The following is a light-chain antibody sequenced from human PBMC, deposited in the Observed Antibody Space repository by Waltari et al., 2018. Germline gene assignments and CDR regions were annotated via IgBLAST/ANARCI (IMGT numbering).Light chain of an antibody. CDR1: QSISYS. Sequence: DIQMTQSPSTLSAFVGDRFSITCRASQSISYSLAWYQQKPGKAPKLLIYKASTLESGVPSRFSGSGSGTEFTLTISSLQPDDFATYYCQQYNSYSPTWTFGQGTKVEIK. V-gene: IGKV1-5*03. CDR3: QQYNSYSPTWT. CDR2: KAS. J-gene: IGKJ1*01.